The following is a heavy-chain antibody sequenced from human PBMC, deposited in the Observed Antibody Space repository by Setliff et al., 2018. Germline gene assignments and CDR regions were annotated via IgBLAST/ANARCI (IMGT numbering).Heavy chain of an antibody. CDR3: ARAGLLWFGDQTYYYYGMDV. V-gene: IGHV1-18*01. CDR2: ISAYNGNT. Sequence: ASVKVSCKASGYTFTSYGISWVRQAPGQGLEWVGWISAYNGNTNYAQKLQGRVTITTDESTSTAYMELSSLRSEDTAVYYCARAGLLWFGDQTYYYYGMDVWGQGTTVTVSS. D-gene: IGHD3-10*01. CDR1: GYTFTSYG. J-gene: IGHJ6*02.